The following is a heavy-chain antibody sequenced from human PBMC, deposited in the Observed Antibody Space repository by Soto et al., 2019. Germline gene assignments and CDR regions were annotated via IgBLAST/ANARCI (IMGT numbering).Heavy chain of an antibody. Sequence: SETLSLTCTVSGGSISSYYWSWVRQPPGKGLEWIGYIYYSGSTNYNPSLKSRVTISVDTSKNQFSLKLSSVTAADTAVYYCAISGSYWGNLDYWGQGTLVTVSS. CDR1: GGSISSYY. D-gene: IGHD1-26*01. CDR2: IYYSGST. V-gene: IGHV4-59*01. J-gene: IGHJ4*02. CDR3: AISGSYWGNLDY.